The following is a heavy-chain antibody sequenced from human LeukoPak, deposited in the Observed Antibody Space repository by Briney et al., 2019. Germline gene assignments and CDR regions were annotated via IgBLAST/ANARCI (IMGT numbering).Heavy chain of an antibody. CDR2: IIPILGIA. Sequence: GASVKVSCKASGGTFSSYTISWVRQAPGQGLEWMGRIIPILGIANYAQKFQGRVTITADKSTSTAYMELRSLRSEDTAVYYCARDRCSGGSCYSAEYFQHWGQGTLVTVSS. CDR1: GGTFSSYT. V-gene: IGHV1-69*04. J-gene: IGHJ1*01. D-gene: IGHD2-15*01. CDR3: ARDRCSGGSCYSAEYFQH.